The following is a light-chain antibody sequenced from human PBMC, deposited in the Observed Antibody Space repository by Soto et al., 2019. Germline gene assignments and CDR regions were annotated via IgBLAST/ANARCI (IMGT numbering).Light chain of an antibody. CDR1: QGVTNS. J-gene: IGKJ4*01. CDR3: QQHISWPLT. Sequence: EIVFTQSPATLSLSPGERATLSCRASQGVTNSLAWYQQKPGQAPRLLVYDASNRATGIPTRFSGSGSGTDFTLTISNLEPEDFAVYYCQQHISWPLTFGGGTKVDIK. CDR2: DAS. V-gene: IGKV3-11*01.